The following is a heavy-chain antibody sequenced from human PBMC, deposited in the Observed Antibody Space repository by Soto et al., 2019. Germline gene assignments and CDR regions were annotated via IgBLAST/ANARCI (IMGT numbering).Heavy chain of an antibody. J-gene: IGHJ6*02. Sequence: GESLNISCKGSGYSFTSYWISWVRQMPGKGLEGMGGIDPSDSYTNYSPSFQGHVTITADKSISTAYLQWSSLTASDTAMYYCAITSYCSITSCFYYSYGMDVWGQGTPVTVSS. D-gene: IGHD2-2*01. CDR1: GYSFTSYW. V-gene: IGHV5-10-1*01. CDR2: IDPSDSYT. CDR3: AITSYCSITSCFYYSYGMDV.